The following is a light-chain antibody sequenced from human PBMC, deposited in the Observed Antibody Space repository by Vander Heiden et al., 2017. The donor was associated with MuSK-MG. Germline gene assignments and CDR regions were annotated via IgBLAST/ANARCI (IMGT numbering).Light chain of an antibody. CDR2: GAS. Sequence: DIQMTQSPSPLSASVGDRVTITCRASQNIDNHLYWFQQKPGRAPKLLIYGASTLESGVPSRFSGSESGTDFTLTINRLQPDDFATYYCQQSVSMPFTFGHGT. CDR1: QNIDNH. CDR3: QQSVSMPFT. J-gene: IGKJ3*01. V-gene: IGKV1-39*01.